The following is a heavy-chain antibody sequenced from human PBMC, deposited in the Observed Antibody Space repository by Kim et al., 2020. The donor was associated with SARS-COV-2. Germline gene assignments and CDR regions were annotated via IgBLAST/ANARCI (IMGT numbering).Heavy chain of an antibody. V-gene: IGHV5-51*01. Sequence: GESLKISCKGSGYSFTSYWIGWVRQMPGKGLEWMGIIYPGDSDTRYSPSFQGQVTISADKSISTAYLQWSSLKASDTAMYYCARGGQYCSSTSCYSVLDYWGQGTLVTVSS. J-gene: IGHJ4*02. CDR2: IYPGDSDT. CDR3: ARGGQYCSSTSCYSVLDY. D-gene: IGHD2-2*01. CDR1: GYSFTSYW.